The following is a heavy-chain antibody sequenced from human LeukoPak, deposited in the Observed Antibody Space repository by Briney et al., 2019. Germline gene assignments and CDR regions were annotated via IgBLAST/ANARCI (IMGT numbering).Heavy chain of an antibody. D-gene: IGHD3-16*01. CDR1: GYTFTSYG. V-gene: IGHV1-8*02. J-gene: IGHJ4*02. CDR2: MNPNSGNT. CDR3: ARVYYDYVWGSYGY. Sequence: ASVKVSCKASGYTFTSYGISWVRQAPGQGLEWMGWMNPNSGNTGYAQKFQGRVTMTRNTSISTAYMELSSLRSEDTAVYYCARVYYDYVWGSYGYWGQGTLVTVSS.